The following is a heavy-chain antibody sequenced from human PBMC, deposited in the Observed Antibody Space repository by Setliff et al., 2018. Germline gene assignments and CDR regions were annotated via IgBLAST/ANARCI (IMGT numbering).Heavy chain of an antibody. V-gene: IGHV4-38-2*01. D-gene: IGHD7-27*01. CDR1: GYSISSGYN. CDR2: VYYRGST. Sequence: SETLSLTCAVSGYSISSGYNWGWIRQPPGKGLEWIGSVYYRGSTSYNSPLKSRVSISVDTSKNQFSLNLNAVTAADTAVYYCATLTGDRGVDYWGQGRLVTVSS. J-gene: IGHJ4*02. CDR3: ATLTGDRGVDY.